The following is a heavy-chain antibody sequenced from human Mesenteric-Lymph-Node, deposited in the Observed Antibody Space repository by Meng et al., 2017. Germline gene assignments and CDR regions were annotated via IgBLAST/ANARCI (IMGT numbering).Heavy chain of an antibody. CDR1: GGFISSYY. J-gene: IGHJ5*02. Sequence: QFQVQDSGTGLGKPSETLSLTCTVYGGFISSYYWSWIRQPAGKGLEWIGRIYSSGSTNYNPYLKSRVTMSLDTSKNQFSLKLNSVTAADTAVYYCARGPKVLVAAGNWFDPWGQGTLVTVSS. D-gene: IGHD2-8*01. CDR2: IYSSGST. V-gene: IGHV4-4*07. CDR3: ARGPKVLVAAGNWFDP.